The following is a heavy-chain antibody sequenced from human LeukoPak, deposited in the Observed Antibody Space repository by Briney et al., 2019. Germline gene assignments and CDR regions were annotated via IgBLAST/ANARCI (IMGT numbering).Heavy chain of an antibody. D-gene: IGHD2-15*01. CDR1: GGSFSGYY. J-gene: IGHJ6*02. V-gene: IGHV4-34*01. Sequence: SETLSLTCAVYGGSFSGYYWSWIRQPPGKGLEWIGEINHSGSTNYNPSLKSRVTISVDTSKNQFSLKLSSVTAADTAVYYCARHSGGSPKGYYYYYGMDVWGQGTTVTVSS. CDR2: INHSGST. CDR3: ARHSGGSPKGYYYYYGMDV.